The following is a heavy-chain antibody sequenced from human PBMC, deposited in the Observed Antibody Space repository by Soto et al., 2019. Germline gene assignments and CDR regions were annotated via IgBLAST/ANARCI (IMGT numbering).Heavy chain of an antibody. J-gene: IGHJ6*02. CDR3: AREIRFSYYYGMDV. Sequence: PSETLSLTCAVHGGSFSGYYWSWIRQPPGKGLEWIGEINHSGSTNYNPSLKSRVTISVDTFKNQFSLKLSSVTAADTAVYYCAREIRFSYYYGMDVWGQGTTVT. D-gene: IGHD3-3*01. V-gene: IGHV4-34*01. CDR1: GGSFSGYY. CDR2: INHSGST.